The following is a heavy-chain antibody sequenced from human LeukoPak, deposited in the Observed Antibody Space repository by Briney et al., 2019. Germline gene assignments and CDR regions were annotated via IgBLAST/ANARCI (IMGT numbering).Heavy chain of an antibody. CDR1: GYTFTSYG. CDR3: ARDVTMVRGVIPLDY. J-gene: IGHJ4*02. CDR2: ISAYNGNT. Sequence: ASVKVSCKASGYTFTSYGISWVRQAPGQGLEWMGWISAYNGNTNYAQKLQGRVTMTTDTSTSTAYMELRSLRSDDTAVYYCARDVTMVRGVIPLDYWGQVTLVTVSS. V-gene: IGHV1-18*01. D-gene: IGHD3-10*01.